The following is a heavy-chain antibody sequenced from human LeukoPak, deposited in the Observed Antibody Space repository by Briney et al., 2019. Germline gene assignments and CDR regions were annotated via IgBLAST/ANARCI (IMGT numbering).Heavy chain of an antibody. Sequence: GGSLRLSCAASGFTFDDYAMHWVRQAPGKGLEWVSGISWNSGSIGYADSVKGRFTISRDSAKNSLYLQMNSLKAEDTALYYCAKDKAENSYYYDSSGYSDAFDIWGQGTMVTVSS. CDR2: ISWNSGSI. CDR3: AKDKAENSYYYDSSGYSDAFDI. J-gene: IGHJ3*02. CDR1: GFTFDDYA. D-gene: IGHD3-22*01. V-gene: IGHV3-9*01.